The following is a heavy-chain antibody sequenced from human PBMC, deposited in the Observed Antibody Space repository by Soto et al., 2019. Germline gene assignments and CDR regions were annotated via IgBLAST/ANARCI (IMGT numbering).Heavy chain of an antibody. Sequence: PGGSLRLSCSASGFTFSSYAMHWVRQAPGKGLEYVSAISSNGGSTYYADSVKGRFTISRDNSKSTLYLQMSSLRAEDTAVYYQTTRTAAAGRCYYYYGMDVWGQGTTVTVSS. D-gene: IGHD6-13*01. CDR1: GFTFSSYA. CDR2: ISSNGGST. J-gene: IGHJ6*02. V-gene: IGHV3-64D*06. CDR3: TTRTAAAGRCYYYYGMDV.